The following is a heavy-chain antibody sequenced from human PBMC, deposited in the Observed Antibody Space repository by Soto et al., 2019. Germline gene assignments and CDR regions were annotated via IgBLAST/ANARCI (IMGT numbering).Heavy chain of an antibody. V-gene: IGHV3-48*01. CDR2: ISSRNNTI. CDR1: GFTFSTNS. Sequence: PGGSLRLSCAASGFTFSTNSMNWARQAPGKGLEWVSYISSRNNTIYYADSVKGRFTISRDNAKNSLYLQMNSLRVEDTAVYYCVREYCRRGSSYGFDYWGEETLVTVSS. D-gene: IGHD2-15*01. CDR3: VREYCRRGSSYGFDY. J-gene: IGHJ4*02.